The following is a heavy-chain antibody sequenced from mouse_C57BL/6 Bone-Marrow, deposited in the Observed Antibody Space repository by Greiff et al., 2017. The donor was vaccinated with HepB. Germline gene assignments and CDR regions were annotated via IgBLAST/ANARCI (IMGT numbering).Heavy chain of an antibody. CDR1: GYTFTDYN. D-gene: IGHD2-3*01. J-gene: IGHJ4*01. V-gene: IGHV1-18*01. Sequence: EVQLQQSGPELVKPGASVKIPCKASGYTFTDYNMDWVKQSHGKSLEWIGDINPNNGGTIYNQKFKGKATLTVDKSSSTAYMELRSLTSEDTAVYYCARFYDGYYGYARDYWGQGTSVTVSS. CDR3: ARFYDGYYGYARDY. CDR2: INPNNGGT.